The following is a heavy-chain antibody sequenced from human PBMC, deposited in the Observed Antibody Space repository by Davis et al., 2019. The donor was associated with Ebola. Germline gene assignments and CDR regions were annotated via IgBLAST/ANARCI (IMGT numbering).Heavy chain of an antibody. J-gene: IGHJ4*02. CDR1: GYSFTSYW. V-gene: IGHV5-51*01. CDR2: IYAGESDT. D-gene: IGHD3-10*01. Sequence: GESLMISCKGSGYSFTSYWIAWVRQAPGKGLEWMGIIYAGESDTRYSPSFEGNVTISVDRSITTAYLQWSSLKGSDTAIYYCARQESLYGHIDCWGQGTLVNVSS. CDR3: ARQESLYGHIDC.